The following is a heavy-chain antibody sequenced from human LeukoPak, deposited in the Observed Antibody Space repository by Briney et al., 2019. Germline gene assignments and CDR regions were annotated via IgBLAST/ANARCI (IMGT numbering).Heavy chain of an antibody. J-gene: IGHJ4*02. CDR1: GYSFTDYW. V-gene: IGHV5-51*01. Sequence: GESLKISCQGSGYSFTDYWIGWVRQMPGKGLEWMGIIYPDNSDFRYSPSSQGQVTMSIDKSLSTAYLRWSSLEASDTAMYYCARRRDGYNYFDYWGQGTLVTVSS. CDR2: IYPDNSDF. D-gene: IGHD5-24*01. CDR3: ARRRDGYNYFDY.